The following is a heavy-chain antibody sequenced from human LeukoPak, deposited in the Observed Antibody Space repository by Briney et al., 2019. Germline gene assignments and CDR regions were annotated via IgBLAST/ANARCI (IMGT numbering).Heavy chain of an antibody. Sequence: SVRLSCAASGGTFSSYAMSWVRQAPGQGLEWIGTIIPSLGITNYAETVKGRVTITGDKSKNTVYMELSSLRSEDTAVYYCARSARFPLQPIDYWGQGTLVTVSS. CDR1: GGTFSSYA. CDR3: ARSARFPLQPIDY. D-gene: IGHD4-11*01. CDR2: IIPSLGIT. J-gene: IGHJ4*02. V-gene: IGHV1-69*04.